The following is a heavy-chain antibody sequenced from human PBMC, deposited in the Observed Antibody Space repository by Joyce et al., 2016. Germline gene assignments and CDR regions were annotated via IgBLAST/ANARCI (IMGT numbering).Heavy chain of an antibody. J-gene: IGHJ4*02. CDR1: GITLSNYG. Sequence: QVQLVESGGGVVQPGRSLRLSCAASGITLSNYGVHWVRQAQVKGLECVAVISYDGIYKYYADSVKGRFTISRDNSKNTVFLEMNSLRTEDTAVYYCAKILTATYSSGWFLDYWGQGTLVTVSS. V-gene: IGHV3-30*18. CDR2: ISYDGIYK. D-gene: IGHD6-25*01. CDR3: AKILTATYSSGWFLDY.